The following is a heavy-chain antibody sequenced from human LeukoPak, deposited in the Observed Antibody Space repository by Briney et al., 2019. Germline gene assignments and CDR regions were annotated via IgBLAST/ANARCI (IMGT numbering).Heavy chain of an antibody. CDR2: ITSPVGRM. V-gene: IGHV3-21*01. J-gene: IGHJ4*02. CDR3: ATDGRSSGWYGFDY. Sequence: GGSLRLSCAACRLTLSTYSMKWVRQAPGKGLEWVSSITSPVGRMYYADSLKGRITISRDNDRNTLYLQTNSLSAEDRAVYYCATDGRSSGWYGFDYWGQGILVTVSS. CDR1: RLTLSTYS. D-gene: IGHD6-19*01.